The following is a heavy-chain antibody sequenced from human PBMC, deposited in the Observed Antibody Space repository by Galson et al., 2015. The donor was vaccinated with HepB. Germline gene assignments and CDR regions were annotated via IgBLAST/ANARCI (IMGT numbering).Heavy chain of an antibody. V-gene: IGHV3-23*01. Sequence: SLRLSCAASGFTFSSYATSWVRQAPGKGLEWVSAISSTGGTTYYADSVKGRFTISRDNSKNTLYLQMNSLRADDTAIYYCAKDSGGGGNWGQGTLVTVSS. J-gene: IGHJ4*02. CDR3: AKDSGGGGN. CDR2: ISSTGGTT. CDR1: GFTFSSYA. D-gene: IGHD3-16*01.